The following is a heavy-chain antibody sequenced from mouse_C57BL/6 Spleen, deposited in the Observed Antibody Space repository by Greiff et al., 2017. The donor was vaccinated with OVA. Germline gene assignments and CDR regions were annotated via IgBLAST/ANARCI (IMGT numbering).Heavy chain of an antibody. D-gene: IGHD2-1*01. CDR2: IHPNSGST. Sequence: VQLQQPGAELVKPGASVKLSCKASGYTFTSYWMHWVKQRPGQGLEWIGMIHPNSGSTNYNEKFKSKATLTVDKSSSTAYMQLSSLTSEDSAVYYCARPLLLGAMDYWGQGTSVTVSS. J-gene: IGHJ4*01. CDR1: GYTFTSYW. CDR3: ARPLLLGAMDY. V-gene: IGHV1-64*01.